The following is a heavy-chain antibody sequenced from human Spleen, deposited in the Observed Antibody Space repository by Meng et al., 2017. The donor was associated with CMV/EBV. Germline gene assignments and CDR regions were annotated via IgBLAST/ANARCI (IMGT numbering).Heavy chain of an antibody. D-gene: IGHD2-15*01. J-gene: IGHJ5*02. CDR2: IKHSGST. V-gene: IGHV4-34*01. CDR3: ARTSKLGYCSGGSCYVGRWFDP. Sequence: YYWSWSRQPPGKGLEWIGEIKHSGSTKYNTSLKSQVTISVDKSKNQYSLKLSSVTAADTAVYYCARTSKLGYCSGGSCYVGRWFDPWGQGTLVTVSS. CDR1: YY.